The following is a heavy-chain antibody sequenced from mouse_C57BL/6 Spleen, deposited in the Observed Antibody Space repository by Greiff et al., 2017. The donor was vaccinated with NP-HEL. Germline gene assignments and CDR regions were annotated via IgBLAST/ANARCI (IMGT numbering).Heavy chain of an antibody. D-gene: IGHD1-1*01. Sequence: QVQLQQSGAELVKPGASVKISCKASGYAFSSYWMNWVKQRPGKGLEWIGQIYPGNSDTSYNQKFKGKAKLTAVTSASTAYMELSSLTNEDSAVYYCTREDYYGSSYDFDYWGQGTTLTVSS. CDR1: GYAFSSYW. V-gene: IGHV1-80*01. CDR2: IYPGNSDT. J-gene: IGHJ2*01. CDR3: TREDYYGSSYDFDY.